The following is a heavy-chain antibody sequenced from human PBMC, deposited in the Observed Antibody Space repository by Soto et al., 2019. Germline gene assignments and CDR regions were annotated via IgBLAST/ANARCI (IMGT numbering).Heavy chain of an antibody. CDR3: ARDGSGYRSRASPMDV. D-gene: IGHD3-22*01. V-gene: IGHV1-69*01. J-gene: IGHJ6*02. CDR2: IIPIFGTA. CDR1: GDTFSSYA. Sequence: QVQLVQSGAEVKKPGSSVKVSCKASGDTFSSYAISWVRQAPGQGLEWMGGIIPIFGTATYAQKFQGRVTITADESTSTAYMDLSSLRSEDTAVYYCARDGSGYRSRASPMDVWGQGTTVTVSS.